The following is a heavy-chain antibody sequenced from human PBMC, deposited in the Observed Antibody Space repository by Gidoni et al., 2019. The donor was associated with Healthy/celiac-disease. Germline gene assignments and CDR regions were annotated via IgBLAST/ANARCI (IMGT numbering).Heavy chain of an antibody. J-gene: IGHJ3*02. CDR3: ASLSWSGGAFDI. Sequence: LQLQESGPGLVKPSETLSLTCTVSGGSISSSSYYWGGIRQPPGKGLGWIGSIYYSGSTYYNPSLKSRVTRSVDTSKNQFSLKLSSVTAADTAVYYGASLSWSGGAFDIWGQGTMVTVSS. CDR1: GGSISSSSYY. V-gene: IGHV4-39*01. D-gene: IGHD6-13*01. CDR2: IYYSGST.